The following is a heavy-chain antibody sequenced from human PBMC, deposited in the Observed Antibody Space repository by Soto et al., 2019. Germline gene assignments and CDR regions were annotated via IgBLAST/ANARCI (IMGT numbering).Heavy chain of an antibody. CDR3: VRDGRAGQWELSD. Sequence: PSETLSLTCAVSGDSISSSKWWNWVSQPPGKGLEWVGEIYHTGPTNYNPSVKSRATISVDKSKNHFSLSLTSVTAADTAVYYCVRDGRAGQWELSDWGPGTLVTVSS. CDR2: IYHTGPT. J-gene: IGHJ4*02. V-gene: IGHV4-4*02. CDR1: GDSISSSKW. D-gene: IGHD1-26*01.